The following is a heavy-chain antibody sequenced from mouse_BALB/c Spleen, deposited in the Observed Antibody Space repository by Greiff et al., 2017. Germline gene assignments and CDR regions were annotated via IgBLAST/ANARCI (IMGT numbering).Heavy chain of an antibody. D-gene: IGHD1-1*01. CDR2: IYPGDGDT. J-gene: IGHJ2*01. Sequence: QVQLKESGPELVKPGASVKISCKASGYAFSSSWMNWVKQRPGQGLEWIGRIYPGDGDTNYNGKFKGKATLTADKSSSTAYMQLSSLTSVDSAVYFCARGETVVAPFDYWGQGTTLTVSS. V-gene: IGHV1-82*01. CDR3: ARGETVVAPFDY. CDR1: GYAFSSSW.